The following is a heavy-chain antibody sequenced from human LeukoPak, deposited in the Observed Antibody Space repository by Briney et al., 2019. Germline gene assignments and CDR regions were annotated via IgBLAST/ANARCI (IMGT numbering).Heavy chain of an antibody. Sequence: SVKVSCKASGGTFSSYAISWVRQAPGQGLEWMGGIIPIFGTANYAQKFQGRVTITADESTSTAYMELSSLRSEDTAVYYCAREVREYAAWGYSSYKGAFDIWGQGTMVTVSS. CDR1: GGTFSSYA. J-gene: IGHJ3*02. CDR3: AREVREYAAWGYSSYKGAFDI. V-gene: IGHV1-69*13. D-gene: IGHD6-19*01. CDR2: IIPIFGTA.